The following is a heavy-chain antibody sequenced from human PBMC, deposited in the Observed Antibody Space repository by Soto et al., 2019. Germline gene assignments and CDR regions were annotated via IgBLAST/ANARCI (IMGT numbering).Heavy chain of an antibody. D-gene: IGHD3-10*01. V-gene: IGHV4-59*08. Sequence: QVQLQQSGPGLVKPSETLSLTCTVSSGPSRSHNWGWIRQPPGGGLEWIGYIYHTGDTSYNPSLSSRFTISADTSTNHISLTLRSVTAADTAVYYCVRQGIGDLHGLVDVWGQGTRVSVSS. J-gene: IGHJ6*02. CDR1: SGPSRSHN. CDR2: IYHTGDT. CDR3: VRQGIGDLHGLVDV.